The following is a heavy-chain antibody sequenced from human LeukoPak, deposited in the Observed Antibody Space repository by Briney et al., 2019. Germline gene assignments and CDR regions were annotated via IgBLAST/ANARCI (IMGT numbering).Heavy chain of an antibody. CDR3: ARHPRYLGYCSGGSCSYLDY. D-gene: IGHD2-15*01. CDR2: IYYSGST. CDR1: GGSISSSSYY. Sequence: PSETLSLTCTVSGGSISSSSYYWGWIRQPPGKGLEWIGSIYYSGSTYYNPSLKSRVTISVDTSKNQFSLKLSSVTAADTDVYYCARHPRYLGYCSGGSCSYLDYWGQGTLVTVSS. J-gene: IGHJ4*02. V-gene: IGHV4-39*01.